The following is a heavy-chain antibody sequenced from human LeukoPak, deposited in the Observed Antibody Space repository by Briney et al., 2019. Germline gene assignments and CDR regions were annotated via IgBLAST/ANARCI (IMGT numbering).Heavy chain of an antibody. D-gene: IGHD2-15*01. CDR2: ISYRGST. J-gene: IGHJ5*02. Sequence: SETLSLTCTVSGGSTSSDHWSWFRQPPEKGLEWIGCISYRGSTNYNPSLKSRVTISVDTSKNQFSLKLSSVTAADTAVYYCARHPADCSGGSCYGDWFDPWGQGTLVTVSS. CDR3: ARHPADCSGGSCYGDWFDP. V-gene: IGHV4-59*08. CDR1: GGSTSSDH.